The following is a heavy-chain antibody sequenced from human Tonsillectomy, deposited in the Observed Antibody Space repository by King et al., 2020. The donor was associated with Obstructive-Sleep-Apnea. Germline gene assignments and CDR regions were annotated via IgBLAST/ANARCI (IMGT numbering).Heavy chain of an antibody. Sequence: VQLQESGPGLVKPSGTLSLTCAVSGGSISSGNWWTWVRQPPGKGLEWIGEIYHSGSTNYNPSLNSRVAISVDRSKNRFSLKLTSVTAADTAVYYCARSPTLEAAGMALGYWGQGTLVTVSS. D-gene: IGHD6-13*01. V-gene: IGHV4-4*02. CDR3: ARSPTLEAAGMALGY. CDR1: GGSISSGNW. CDR2: IYHSGST. J-gene: IGHJ4*02.